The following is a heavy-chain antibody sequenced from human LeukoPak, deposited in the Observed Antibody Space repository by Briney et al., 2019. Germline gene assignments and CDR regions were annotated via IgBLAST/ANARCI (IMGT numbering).Heavy chain of an antibody. J-gene: IGHJ6*02. CDR3: AKDQAGEDYYGSGSYYNSRVYYYYYGMDV. D-gene: IGHD3-10*01. CDR1: GFTFSSYA. Sequence: PGGSLRLSCAASGFTFSSYAMSWVRQAPGKGLEWVSAISGSGGSTYYADSVKGRFTISRDNSKNTLYLQMNSLRAEDTAVYYCAKDQAGEDYYGSGSYYNSRVYYYYYGMDVWGQGTTVTVSS. V-gene: IGHV3-23*01. CDR2: ISGSGGST.